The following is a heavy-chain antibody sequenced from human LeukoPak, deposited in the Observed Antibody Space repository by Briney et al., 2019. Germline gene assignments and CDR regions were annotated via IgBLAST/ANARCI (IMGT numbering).Heavy chain of an antibody. Sequence: ASVKVSCKASGYTFTSYAMHWVRQAPGQRLEWMGWINAGSGNTKYSQKFQGRVTITRDTSASTAYMELSSLRSEDTAVYYCARDRWGCSSTSCYYNWFDPWGQGTLVTVSS. V-gene: IGHV1-3*01. J-gene: IGHJ5*02. CDR3: ARDRWGCSSTSCYYNWFDP. CDR1: GYTFTSYA. D-gene: IGHD2-2*01. CDR2: INAGSGNT.